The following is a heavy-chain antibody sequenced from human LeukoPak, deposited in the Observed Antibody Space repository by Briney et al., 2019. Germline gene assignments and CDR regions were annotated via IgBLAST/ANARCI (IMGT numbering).Heavy chain of an antibody. Sequence: PSETLSLTCTVSGGSISSSSYYWGWMRQPPGKGLEWIGSIYYSGSTYYNPSLKSRVTISVDTSKNQFSLKLSSVTAADTAVYYCARHGYAFDIWGQGTMVTVST. J-gene: IGHJ3*02. CDR2: IYYSGST. V-gene: IGHV4-39*01. CDR3: ARHGYAFDI. CDR1: GGSISSSSYY.